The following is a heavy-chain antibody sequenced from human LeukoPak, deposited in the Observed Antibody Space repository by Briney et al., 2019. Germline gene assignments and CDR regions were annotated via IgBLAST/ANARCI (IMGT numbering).Heavy chain of an antibody. Sequence: GGSLRLSCAASGFTFSSYSMNWVRQAPGKGLEWVSYISSSSSTIYYADSVKGRFTISRDNAKNSLYLQMNSLRAEDTAVYYCARGSGGYSYVPIIYYFDYWGQGTLVTVSS. V-gene: IGHV3-48*01. CDR3: ARGSGGYSYVPIIYYFDY. D-gene: IGHD5-18*01. CDR1: GFTFSSYS. J-gene: IGHJ4*02. CDR2: ISSSSSTI.